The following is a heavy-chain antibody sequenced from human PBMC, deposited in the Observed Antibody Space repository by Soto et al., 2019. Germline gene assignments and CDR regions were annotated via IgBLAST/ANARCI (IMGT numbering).Heavy chain of an antibody. CDR2: LYSGGTT. D-gene: IGHD3-10*01. CDR3: ARGLYDSGSFYFDF. J-gene: IGHJ4*02. Sequence: EVQLVESGGGLIQPGGSLRLSCAASGFNFIRKYMIWVRQAPGKGLEWVSILYSGGTTYYADSVKGRFTISRVTSENTLYLQMNSLRAEDTAVYYCARGLYDSGSFYFDFRGQGTLVTVSS. V-gene: IGHV3-53*01. CDR1: GFNFIRKY.